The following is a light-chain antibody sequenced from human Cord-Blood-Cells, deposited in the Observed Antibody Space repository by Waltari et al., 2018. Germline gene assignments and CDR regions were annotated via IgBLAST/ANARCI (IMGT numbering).Light chain of an antibody. CDR3: SSYAGSNRV. J-gene: IGLJ2*01. Sequence: QSALTQPPSASGSPGQSVTISCTGPSGDVGGYNYVSWYQQHPDKAPKLMIYEVSKRPSGVPDRCSGSKSGNTASLTVSGLQAEDEADYYCSSYAGSNRVFGGGTKLTVL. CDR2: EVS. V-gene: IGLV2-8*01. CDR1: SGDVGGYNY.